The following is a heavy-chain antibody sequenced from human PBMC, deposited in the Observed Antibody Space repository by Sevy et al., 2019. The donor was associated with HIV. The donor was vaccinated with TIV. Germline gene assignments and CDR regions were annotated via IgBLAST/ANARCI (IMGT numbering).Heavy chain of an antibody. CDR3: ASGYSSSWVNWFDP. V-gene: IGHV4-4*07. J-gene: IGHJ5*02. Sequence: SETLSLTCTVSGGSISSHYWSWIRQPAGKGLEWIGRIYTSGSTNYNPSLKSRVTMSVDTSKNQFSLKLSSVTAADTAVYYCASGYSSSWVNWFDPWGQGTLVTVSS. CDR1: GGSISSHY. CDR2: IYTSGST. D-gene: IGHD6-13*01.